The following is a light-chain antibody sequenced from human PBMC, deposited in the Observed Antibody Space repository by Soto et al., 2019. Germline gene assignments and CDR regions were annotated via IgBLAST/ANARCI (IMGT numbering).Light chain of an antibody. CDR3: GTWDSSLSAGV. CDR2: DNN. V-gene: IGLV1-51*01. J-gene: IGLJ2*01. Sequence: QSALTQPASVSGSPGQSITISCTGTSSDVGNSNRVSWYQHHPGTDPKVMIYDNNKRPSGIPDRFSGSKSGTSATLGITGLQTGDEADYYCGTWDSSLSAGVFGGGTKVTVL. CDR1: SSDVGNSNR.